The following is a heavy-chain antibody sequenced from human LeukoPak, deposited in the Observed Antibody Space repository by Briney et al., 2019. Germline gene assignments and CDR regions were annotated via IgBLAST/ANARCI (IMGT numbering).Heavy chain of an antibody. CDR3: ARAGVRFLELGYNWFDP. D-gene: IGHD3-3*01. CDR1: GFTFSSYE. Sequence: GGSLRLSCAASGFTFSSYEMNWVRQAPGKGLEWVSYISSSGSTIYYADSVKGRFTISRDNAKNSLYLQMNSLRAEDTAVYYCARAGVRFLELGYNWFDPWGQGTLVTVSS. J-gene: IGHJ5*02. V-gene: IGHV3-48*03. CDR2: ISSSGSTI.